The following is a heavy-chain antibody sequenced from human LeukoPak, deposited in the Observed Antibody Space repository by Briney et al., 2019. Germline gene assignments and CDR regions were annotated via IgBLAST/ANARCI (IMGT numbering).Heavy chain of an antibody. V-gene: IGHV4-4*07. J-gene: IGHJ6*02. D-gene: IGHD5-12*01. CDR2: IYISGST. Sequence: SETLSLTCTVSGGSISSYYWSWIRQPAGKGLEWIGRIYISGSTNYNPSLKSRVTMSVDTSKNQFSLKLSSVTAADTAVYYCARTRSRYNSGYAPNYGMDVWGQGTTVTVSS. CDR3: ARTRSRYNSGYAPNYGMDV. CDR1: GGSISSYY.